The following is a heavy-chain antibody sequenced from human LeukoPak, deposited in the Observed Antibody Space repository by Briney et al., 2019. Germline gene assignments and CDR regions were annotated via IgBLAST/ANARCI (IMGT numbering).Heavy chain of an antibody. Sequence: SETLSLTCTVSGGSISSYYWSWIRQPPGKGLEWIGYIYYSGSTNYNPSLKSRVTISVDTSKNQFSLKLTSVTAADTAVYYCARDRLIFGGSGRADWFDPWGQGTLVTVSS. V-gene: IGHV4-59*01. J-gene: IGHJ5*02. CDR2: IYYSGST. D-gene: IGHD3-10*01. CDR1: GGSISSYY. CDR3: ARDRLIFGGSGRADWFDP.